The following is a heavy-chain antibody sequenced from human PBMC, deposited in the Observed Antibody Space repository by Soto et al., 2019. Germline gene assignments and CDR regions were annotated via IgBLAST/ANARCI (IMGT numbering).Heavy chain of an antibody. V-gene: IGHV3-48*02. J-gene: IGHJ4*02. D-gene: IGHD3-9*01. CDR1: GFTFSSYS. Sequence: GGSLRLSCAASGFTFSSYSMNWVRQAPGKGLEWVSYISSSSSTIYYADSVKGRFTIPRDNAKNSLYLQMNSLRDEDTAVYYCARDPKTRNFDWLSYPVYYFDYWGQGTLVTVSS. CDR3: ARDPKTRNFDWLSYPVYYFDY. CDR2: ISSSSSTI.